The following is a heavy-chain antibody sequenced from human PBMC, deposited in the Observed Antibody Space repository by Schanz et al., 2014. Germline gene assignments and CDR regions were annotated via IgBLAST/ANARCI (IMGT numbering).Heavy chain of an antibody. CDR3: ATCSGGTCHAKPVLDN. CDR2: ISPLLGVA. D-gene: IGHD2-15*01. CDR1: GGTFVTFF. Sequence: QLQLVQSGPEVAEPGSSVKVSCKPSGGTFVTFFFTWVRQAPGQGPQWMGRISPLLGVANYAQEFQGRLTITADTSTSTAYMELSSLRSEDTAVYYCATCSGGTCHAKPVLDNWGQGTLVTVSS. V-gene: IGHV1-69*04. J-gene: IGHJ4*02.